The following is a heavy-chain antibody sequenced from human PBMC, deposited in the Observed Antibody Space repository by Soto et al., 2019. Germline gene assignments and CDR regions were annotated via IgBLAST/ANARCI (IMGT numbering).Heavy chain of an antibody. CDR3: ARGGGMAKIHHYYNGMDV. Sequence: SETLSLTCAVYGGSFSDYYWIWIRQPPGKGLQWIGEINHSGNANYNPSLVLKSRVTISVDTSKKQFSLKVRYVTVADTAVYYCARGGGMAKIHHYYNGMDVWGQGTTVTVSS. V-gene: IGHV4-34*01. CDR2: INHSGNA. D-gene: IGHD5-12*01. J-gene: IGHJ6*02. CDR1: GGSFSDYY.